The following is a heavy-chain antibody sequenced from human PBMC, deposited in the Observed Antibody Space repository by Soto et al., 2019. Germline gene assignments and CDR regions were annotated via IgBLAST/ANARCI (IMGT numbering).Heavy chain of an antibody. V-gene: IGHV4-61*01. Sequence: SETLSLTCAVFGDSLTCYQYCWTWLRPRPGGEQEWIEYNSNSESSKYNPTLTSTIAVSQDTWKNQFSLNLLSVSAADTAVYFCARGEGNYYYAYHFDTWGQGALVTVSS. J-gene: IGHJ4*02. CDR2: NSNSESS. D-gene: IGHD3-22*01. CDR3: ARGEGNYYYAYHFDT. CDR1: GDSLTCYQYC.